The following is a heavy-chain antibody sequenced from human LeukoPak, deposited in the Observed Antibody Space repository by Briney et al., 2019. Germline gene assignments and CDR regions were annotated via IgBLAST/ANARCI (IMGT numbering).Heavy chain of an antibody. J-gene: IGHJ6*03. CDR3: ARGKAYSSSWFSPGGLEQLVSLPNYYYYMDV. CDR2: ISYDGSNK. V-gene: IGHV3-30*04. Sequence: PGGSLRLSCAASGFTFSSYAMHWVRQAPGKGLEWVAVISYDGSNKYYADSVKGRFTISRDNSKNTLYLQMNSLRAEDTALYYCARGKAYSSSWFSPGGLEQLVSLPNYYYYMDVWGKGTTVTVSS. D-gene: IGHD6-13*01. CDR1: GFTFSSYA.